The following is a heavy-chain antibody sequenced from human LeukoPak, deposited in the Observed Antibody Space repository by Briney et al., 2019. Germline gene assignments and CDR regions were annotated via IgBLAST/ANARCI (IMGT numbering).Heavy chain of an antibody. CDR1: GFTFSSYG. D-gene: IGHD3-16*01. CDR2: ISYDGSNK. CDR3: ANLGNY. J-gene: IGHJ4*02. V-gene: IGHV3-30*18. Sequence: GRSLRLSCAASGFTFSSYGMHWVRQAPGKGLEWVAVISYDGSNKYYADSVKGRFTISRDNSKNTLYLQMNSPRAEDTAVYYCANLGNYWGQGTLVTVSS.